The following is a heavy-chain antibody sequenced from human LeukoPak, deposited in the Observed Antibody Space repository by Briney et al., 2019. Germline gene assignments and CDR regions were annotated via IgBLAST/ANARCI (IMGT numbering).Heavy chain of an antibody. CDR2: ISGSGGST. J-gene: IGHJ4*02. D-gene: IGHD5-18*01. CDR1: GFTFSSYA. Sequence: PWGSLRLSCAASGFTFSSYAMSWVRQAPGKGLEWVSAISGSGGSTSYADSVKVRFTISRDNSKNTLYLQMNSLRAEDTAVYYCAKDLYVDTAMVTDYWGQGTLVTVSS. V-gene: IGHV3-23*01. CDR3: AKDLYVDTAMVTDY.